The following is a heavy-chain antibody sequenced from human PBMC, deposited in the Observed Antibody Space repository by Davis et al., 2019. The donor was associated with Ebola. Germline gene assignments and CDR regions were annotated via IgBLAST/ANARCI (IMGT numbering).Heavy chain of an antibody. V-gene: IGHV4-59*01. Sequence: PGGSLRLSCIVSGGSISSYYWSWIRQPPGKGLEWIGYIHSSGNTNYNPSFKSRVTVSLDASKSQSSLKLSSVTAADTAVYYCARGRHLSVSPFAYWGQGILVTVSP. CDR1: GGSISSYY. J-gene: IGHJ4*02. CDR3: ARGRHLSVSPFAY. CDR2: IHSSGNT. D-gene: IGHD5/OR15-5a*01.